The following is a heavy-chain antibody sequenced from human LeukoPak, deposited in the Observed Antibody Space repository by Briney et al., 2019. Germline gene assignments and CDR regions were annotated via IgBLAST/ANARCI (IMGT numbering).Heavy chain of an antibody. CDR3: AKAFQFIAALTIDY. CDR1: GFTFSSYA. CDR2: ISGSGGST. V-gene: IGHV3-23*01. Sequence: GGSLRLSCAASGFTFSSYAMSWVRQAPGKGLEWVSAISGSGGSTYYADSVKGRFTISRDNSKNTLYLQVNSLRAEDTAVYYCAKAFQFIAALTIDYWGQGTLVTVSS. D-gene: IGHD6-6*01. J-gene: IGHJ4*02.